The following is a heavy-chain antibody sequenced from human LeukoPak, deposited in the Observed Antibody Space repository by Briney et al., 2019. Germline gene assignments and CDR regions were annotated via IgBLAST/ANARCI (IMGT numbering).Heavy chain of an antibody. J-gene: IGHJ4*02. CDR2: IYTSGST. Sequence: SETLSLTCTVSGGSTSPYYWSWIRQPAGKGLEWIGHIYTSGSTKYNPSLKSRVTMSVDTSKNQVSLQLSSVTAADTAVYYCATGRTVGGYDAFDYWGQGILVTVSS. CDR3: ATGRTVGGYDAFDY. CDR1: GGSTSPYY. V-gene: IGHV4-4*07. D-gene: IGHD5-12*01.